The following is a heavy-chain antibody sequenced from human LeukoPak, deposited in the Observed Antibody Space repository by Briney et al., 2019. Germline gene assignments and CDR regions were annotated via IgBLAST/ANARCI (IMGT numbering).Heavy chain of an antibody. J-gene: IGHJ2*01. Sequence: PSETLSLTCAVYGGSFSGYYWSWIRQPPGKGLEWIGEINHSGSTNYNPSLKSRVTISVDTSKNQFSLKLSSVTAADTAVYYCARSHYCYTGYFDLWGRGTLVTVSS. CDR2: INHSGST. D-gene: IGHD2-2*02. CDR1: GGSFSGYY. CDR3: ARSHYCYTGYFDL. V-gene: IGHV4-34*01.